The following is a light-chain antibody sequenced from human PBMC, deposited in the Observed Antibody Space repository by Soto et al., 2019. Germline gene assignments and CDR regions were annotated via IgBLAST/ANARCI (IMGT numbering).Light chain of an antibody. CDR1: QSVLSTSNNRNY. CDR3: QQYVSIPLT. Sequence: DIVMTQSPDSLAVSLGERATISCRSSQSVLSTSNNRNYLAWYRQNPGQPPKLLLYWASTRKSGVPDRFRGSVSRTDFTLTISSLRAEDVAVYYCQQYVSIPLTFGGGTKVEIK. CDR2: WAS. J-gene: IGKJ4*01. V-gene: IGKV4-1*01.